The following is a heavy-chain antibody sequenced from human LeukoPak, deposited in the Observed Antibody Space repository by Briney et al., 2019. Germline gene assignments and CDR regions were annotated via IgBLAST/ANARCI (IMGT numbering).Heavy chain of an antibody. CDR3: ARDSPSSMTTVTTFDY. Sequence: PSETLSLTCTVSGGSISSSSYYWGCIRQAPGKGLEWIGTIYYSGSTYYNPSLKSRVTISVDTSKDQFSLKLSSVTAADTAVYYCARDSPSSMTTVTTFDYWGQGTLVTVSS. CDR2: IYYSGST. V-gene: IGHV4-39*07. J-gene: IGHJ4*02. D-gene: IGHD4-17*01. CDR1: GGSISSSSYY.